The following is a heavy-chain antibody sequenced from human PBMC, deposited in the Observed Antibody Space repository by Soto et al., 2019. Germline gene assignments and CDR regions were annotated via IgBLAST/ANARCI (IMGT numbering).Heavy chain of an antibody. CDR1: GGTFSSYA. D-gene: IGHD3-22*01. CDR3: ARVRNYYDSSGHWSFDY. CDR2: IIPIFGTA. V-gene: IGHV1-69*13. J-gene: IGHJ4*02. Sequence: SVKVSCKASGGTFSSYAISWVRQAPGQGLEWMGGIIPIFGTANYAQKFQGRVTITADESTSTAYMELSSLRSEDTAVYYCARVRNYYDSSGHWSFDYWGQGTLVTISS.